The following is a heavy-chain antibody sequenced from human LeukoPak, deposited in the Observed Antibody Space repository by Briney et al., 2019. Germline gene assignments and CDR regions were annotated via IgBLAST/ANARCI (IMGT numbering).Heavy chain of an antibody. V-gene: IGHV1-2*04. CDR1: GYTFTGYY. J-gene: IGHJ6*02. D-gene: IGHD6-6*01. CDR2: INPNSGGT. Sequence: ASVKVSCKASGYTFTGYYMHWVRQAPGQGLEWMGWINPNSGGTNYAQKFQGWVTMTRDTSISTAYMELSRLRSDDTAVYYCARDRGSSTSYGMDVWGQGTTVTVSS. CDR3: ARDRGSSTSYGMDV.